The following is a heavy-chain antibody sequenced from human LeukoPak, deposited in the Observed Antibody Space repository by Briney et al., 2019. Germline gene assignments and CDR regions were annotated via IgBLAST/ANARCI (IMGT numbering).Heavy chain of an antibody. J-gene: IGHJ4*02. CDR2: IYETGST. Sequence: SETLSLTCAVSGVSISGSGYYLGWLRQPPGKGLEWIVNIYETGSTYYNASLQSPVTISIDMSKNQLSLRLTSVSAADTAMYYCVKSGGYGLIDYWGQGTLVSVSS. CDR3: VKSGGYGLIDY. CDR1: GVSISGSGYY. D-gene: IGHD6-19*01. V-gene: IGHV4-39*01.